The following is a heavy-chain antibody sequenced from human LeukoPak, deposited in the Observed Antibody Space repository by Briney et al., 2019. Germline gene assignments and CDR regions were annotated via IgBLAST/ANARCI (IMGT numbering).Heavy chain of an antibody. J-gene: IGHJ4*02. Sequence: GGSLRLSCAASGFTFSSYAMHWVRQAPGKGLEWVAVISYDGSNKYYADSVKGRFTISRDNSKNTLYLQMNSLRAEDTAVYYCAREPIAARQPYYFDYWGQGTLVTVSS. CDR2: ISYDGSNK. CDR3: AREPIAARQPYYFDY. V-gene: IGHV3-30-3*01. D-gene: IGHD6-6*01. CDR1: GFTFSSYA.